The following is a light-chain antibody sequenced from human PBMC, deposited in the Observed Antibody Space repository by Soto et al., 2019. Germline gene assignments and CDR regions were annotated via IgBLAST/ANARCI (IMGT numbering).Light chain of an antibody. CDR3: AAWDDSLNGRVV. CDR1: DNDIGGYNY. Sequence: QSALTQPASVSGSPGQSITISCSGSDNDIGGYNYVSWYQHHPGKAPKLIIHEVTSRPSGVPDRFSGSKSGTSASLAISGLQSEDEADYYCAAWDDSLNGRVVVGGGTKLTVL. V-gene: IGLV2-14*01. CDR2: EVT. J-gene: IGLJ2*01.